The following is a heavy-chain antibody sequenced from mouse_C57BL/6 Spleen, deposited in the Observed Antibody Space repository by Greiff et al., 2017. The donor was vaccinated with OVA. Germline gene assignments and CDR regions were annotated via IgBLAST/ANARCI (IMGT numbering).Heavy chain of an antibody. CDR3: ARQSGFDY. D-gene: IGHD4-1*01. Sequence: EVQLLESGPGLVKPSPSLSLTCSVTGYSITSGYYWNWIRQFPGSKLEWMGYISYDGSNNYNPSLKNRISLTRDTSKNQSFLQLSSVTTEDTATYYCARQSGFDYWGQGTTLTVSS. J-gene: IGHJ2*01. CDR2: ISYDGSN. V-gene: IGHV3-6*01. CDR1: GYSITSGYY.